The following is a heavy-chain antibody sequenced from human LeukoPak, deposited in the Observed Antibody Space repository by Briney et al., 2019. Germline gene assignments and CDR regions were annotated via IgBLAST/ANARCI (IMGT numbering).Heavy chain of an antibody. V-gene: IGHV3-7*01. CDR1: GFTFSSYA. Sequence: PGGSLRLSCAASGFTFSSYAMSWVRQAPGKGLEWVANIKQDGSEKYYVDSVKGRFTISRDNAKNSLYLQMNSLRAEDTAVYYCANYQFSSNYHYFDFWGQGTLVSVSS. D-gene: IGHD6-13*01. J-gene: IGHJ4*02. CDR3: ANYQFSSNYHYFDF. CDR2: IKQDGSEK.